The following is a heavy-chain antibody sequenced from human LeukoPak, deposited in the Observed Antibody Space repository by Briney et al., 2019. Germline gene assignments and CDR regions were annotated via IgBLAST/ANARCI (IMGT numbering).Heavy chain of an antibody. D-gene: IGHD5-18*01. CDR1: GDSISSRGYF. CDR2: IYHTGST. Sequence: PSETLSLTCTVSGDSISSRGYFWGWIRQPPGKGLEWIANIYHTGSTYYNPSLKSRVTISVDTSKNQFSLKLNSVTAADTAVYYCTRHHGRETAMAPLVDYWGQGTLVTVSS. V-gene: IGHV4-39*01. CDR3: TRHHGRETAMAPLVDY. J-gene: IGHJ4*02.